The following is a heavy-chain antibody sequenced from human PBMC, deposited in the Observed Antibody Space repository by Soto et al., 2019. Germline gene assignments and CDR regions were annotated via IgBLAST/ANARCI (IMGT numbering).Heavy chain of an antibody. V-gene: IGHV1-69*05. CDR2: IPLFGSV. Sequence: QVHLVQSGPEVKMPGSSVKVSCKASGGTFSGYAISWVRQAPGQGLEWMGGIPLFGSVHYAQKFQGRLTITSDESTAYMELSSLRSEDTAIYYCATSSSESDWGQGTLVTVSS. CDR1: GGTFSGYA. D-gene: IGHD6-13*01. J-gene: IGHJ1*01. CDR3: ATSSSESD.